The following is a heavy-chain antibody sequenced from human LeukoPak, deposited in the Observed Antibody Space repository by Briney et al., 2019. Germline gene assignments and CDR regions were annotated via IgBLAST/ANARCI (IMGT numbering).Heavy chain of an antibody. CDR3: ARPRSPTVLNPWHFDS. J-gene: IGHJ4*02. Sequence: KPSETLSLTCTVSGGSIGTYYWTWIRQPPGKGLEFVGYIYYSGTTNYNPSLRGRVSISVDTSTNRLSLRLNSLTAADTAVYYCARPRSPTVLNPWHFDSWGQGALVTVSS. V-gene: IGHV4-59*08. D-gene: IGHD2/OR15-2a*01. CDR1: GGSIGTYY. CDR2: IYYSGTT.